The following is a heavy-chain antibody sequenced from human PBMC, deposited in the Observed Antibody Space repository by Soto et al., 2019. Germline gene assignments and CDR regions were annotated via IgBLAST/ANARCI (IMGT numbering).Heavy chain of an antibody. CDR2: LIPILGIA. CDR1: GGTFSSYT. V-gene: IGHV1-69*08. D-gene: IGHD3-10*01. CDR3: ARDVGTMVRGAPYGMDV. Sequence: QVQLVQSGAEVKQPGSSVKVSCKASGGTFSSYTISWVRQAPGQGLEWMGRLIPILGIANYAQKFQGRVTITAGKSTSTAYMELSSLRSEDTAVYYCARDVGTMVRGAPYGMDVWGQGTTVTVSS. J-gene: IGHJ6*02.